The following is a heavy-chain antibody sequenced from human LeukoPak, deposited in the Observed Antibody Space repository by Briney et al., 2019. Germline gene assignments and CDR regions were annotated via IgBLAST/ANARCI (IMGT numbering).Heavy chain of an antibody. J-gene: IGHJ4*02. CDR3: ARYGLTAALDF. V-gene: IGHV3-7*01. D-gene: IGHD2-21*02. CDR2: IKPDGSEK. CDR1: GFTFSSSW. Sequence: PGGSLRLSCAASGFTFSSSWMSWVRQAPGKGLGWVANIKPDGSEKFHVYSVKGRFTISRDNSKSSLSLQMNSLRAEDTAVYYCARYGLTAALDFWGQGTLVTVSS.